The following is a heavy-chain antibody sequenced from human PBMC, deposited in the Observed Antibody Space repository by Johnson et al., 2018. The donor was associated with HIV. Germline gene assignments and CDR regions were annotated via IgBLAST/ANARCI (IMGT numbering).Heavy chain of an antibody. CDR2: ISSSGSTI. V-gene: IGHV3-11*04. Sequence: QVQLVESGGGLVKPGGSLRLSCAASGFTFSDYYMSWIRQAPGKGLEWVSYISSSGSTIYYPDSVKGRFTISRDNSKNTLYLQMNSRRAEDTAVYYCARDKRDYDFWGGDAFDIWGQGTMVTGSS. D-gene: IGHD3-3*01. CDR3: ARDKRDYDFWGGDAFDI. CDR1: GFTFSDYY. J-gene: IGHJ3*02.